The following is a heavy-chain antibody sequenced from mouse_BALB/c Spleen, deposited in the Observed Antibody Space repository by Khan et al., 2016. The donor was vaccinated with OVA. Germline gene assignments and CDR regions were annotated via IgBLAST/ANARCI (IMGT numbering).Heavy chain of an antibody. D-gene: IGHD1-1*01. CDR1: GYTFTSYW. V-gene: IGHV1-87*01. CDR2: VYPGDGNT. Sequence: QVQLQQSGTELARPGASVKLSCKASGYTFTSYWMQWVKQRPGQGLEWIGAVYPGDGNTRYTQKFKGKATLTADKSSSTVYIQLSSLASEDSAVYYCARGGITTGYFDYWGQGTTLTVSS. CDR3: ARGGITTGYFDY. J-gene: IGHJ2*01.